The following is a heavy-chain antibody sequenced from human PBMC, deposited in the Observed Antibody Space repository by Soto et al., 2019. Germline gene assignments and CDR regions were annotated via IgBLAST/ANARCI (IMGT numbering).Heavy chain of an antibody. CDR2: IFYSGST. V-gene: IGHV4-59*01. D-gene: IGHD6-6*01. Sequence: SETLSLTCTVSGGSISSYYWNWIRQPPGKGLEWIGYIFYSGSTNYNPSLKSRVTMSVDTSKKQFSLKLSSVTAADTAVYYCAGGAEDSRSSGCCWFDPWGQGTLVTVSS. CDR3: AGGAEDSRSSGCCWFDP. J-gene: IGHJ5*02. CDR1: GGSISSYY.